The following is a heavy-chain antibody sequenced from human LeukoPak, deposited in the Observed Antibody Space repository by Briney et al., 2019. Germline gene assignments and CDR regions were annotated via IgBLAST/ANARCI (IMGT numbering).Heavy chain of an antibody. CDR3: ATLSGGSGSYYNVGAFDI. J-gene: IGHJ3*02. CDR1: GGSFSGYY. Sequence: KASETLSLTCAVYGGSFSGYYWTWIRQAPGKGLEWIGEINPSGRISYKSSLKSRLTISVDASKNQFSLNLRSLTAADTAVYYCATLSGGSGSYYNVGAFDIWGQGTMVTVSS. CDR2: INPSGRI. V-gene: IGHV4-34*01. D-gene: IGHD3-10*01.